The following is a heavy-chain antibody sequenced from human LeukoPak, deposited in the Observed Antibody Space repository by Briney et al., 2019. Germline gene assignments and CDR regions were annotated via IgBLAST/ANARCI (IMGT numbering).Heavy chain of an antibody. V-gene: IGHV4-59*01. CDR2: IYYSGST. CDR3: ADRRRYSYGLDY. Sequence: SXTLSLTCTVSGGSISSYYWSWIRQPPGKGLEWIGYIYYSGSTNYNPSLKTRVTISVDTSKNQFSLKLSSVTAADTAVYYCADRRRYSYGLDYWGQGTLVTVSS. J-gene: IGHJ4*02. D-gene: IGHD5-18*01. CDR1: GGSISSYY.